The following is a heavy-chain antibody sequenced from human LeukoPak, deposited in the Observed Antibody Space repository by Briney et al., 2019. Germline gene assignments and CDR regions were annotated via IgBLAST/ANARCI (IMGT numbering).Heavy chain of an antibody. CDR1: GYSLTKYW. J-gene: IGHJ3*02. V-gene: IGHV5-51*01. CDR2: IYPGDSDT. Sequence: GESLKISCKGSGYSLTKYWIGWVRQMPGKGLEWMGIIYPGDSDTRYSPSFQGQVTISADKSISTAYLQWSSLKASDTAMYYCARQGIVQLEPEGAFDIWGQGTMVTVSS. CDR3: ARQGIVQLEPEGAFDI. D-gene: IGHD1-1*01.